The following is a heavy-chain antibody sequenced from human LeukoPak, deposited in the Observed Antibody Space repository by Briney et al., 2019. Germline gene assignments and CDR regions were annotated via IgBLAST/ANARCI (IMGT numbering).Heavy chain of an antibody. V-gene: IGHV1-69*05. D-gene: IGHD1-1*01. Sequence: SVKVSCKASGGTFSSYAISWVRQAPGQGLEWMGGIIPIFGTANYAQKFQGRVTITTDESTSTAYMELSSLRSEDTAVYYCARDTGTTRAFDIWGQGTMVTVSS. J-gene: IGHJ3*02. CDR2: IIPIFGTA. CDR1: GGTFSSYA. CDR3: ARDTGTTRAFDI.